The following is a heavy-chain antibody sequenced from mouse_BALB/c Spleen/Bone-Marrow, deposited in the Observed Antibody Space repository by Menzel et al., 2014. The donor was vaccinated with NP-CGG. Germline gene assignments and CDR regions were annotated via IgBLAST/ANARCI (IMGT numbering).Heavy chain of an antibody. Sequence: EVKLVESGGCLVQSGGSLKLSCAASGFDFRRHWMSWVRQARGKGLECIGEINPDSSTINYTSSLKDKVIISRNNAKNALFLQMSKVRSEDTALYYCARQGYYGKGDYWGQGTTLTVSS. CDR3: ARQGYYGKGDY. D-gene: IGHD2-1*01. CDR1: GFDFRRHW. V-gene: IGHV4-1*02. CDR2: INPDSSTI. J-gene: IGHJ2*01.